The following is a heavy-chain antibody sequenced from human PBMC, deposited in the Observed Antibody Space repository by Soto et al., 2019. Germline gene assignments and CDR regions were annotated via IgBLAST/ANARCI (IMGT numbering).Heavy chain of an antibody. Sequence: GGSLRLSCAASGFTFSSYAMHWVRQAPGKGLEWVAVISYDGSNKYYADSVKGRFTISRDNSKNTLYLQMNSLRAEDTAVYYCARDEGGGSSTLDYWGQGTLVTVSS. CDR3: ARDEGGGSSTLDY. J-gene: IGHJ4*02. V-gene: IGHV3-30-3*01. D-gene: IGHD2-15*01. CDR2: ISYDGSNK. CDR1: GFTFSSYA.